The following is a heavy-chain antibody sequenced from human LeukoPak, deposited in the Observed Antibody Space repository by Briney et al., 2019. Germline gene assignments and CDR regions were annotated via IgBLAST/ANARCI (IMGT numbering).Heavy chain of an antibody. CDR3: AKDLERSVGHTLSSTTCYGS. Sequence: PGGSLRLSCAASGFTFSSYAMNWVRQPPGKGLEWVSSLTGSGDATYYADSVKGRFTISRDNSKNTLYLQMIGLRVEDTAVYYCAKDLERSVGHTLSSTTCYGSWGQGTLVTVSS. CDR1: GFTFSSYA. CDR2: LTGSGDAT. D-gene: IGHD2-2*01. J-gene: IGHJ5*02. V-gene: IGHV3-23*01.